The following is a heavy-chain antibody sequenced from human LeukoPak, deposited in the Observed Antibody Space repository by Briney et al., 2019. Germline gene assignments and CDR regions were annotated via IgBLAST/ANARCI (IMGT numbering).Heavy chain of an antibody. CDR2: IYYSGST. J-gene: IGHJ6*03. D-gene: IGHD6-19*01. CDR1: GGSISSSSYY. Sequence: PSETLSLTCTVSGGSISSSSYYWGWIRQPPGKGLEWIGSIYYSGSTYYNPSLKSRVTISVDTSKNQFSLRLGSVTAADTAVYYCAREVGYSSGWYVDYYYYMDVWGKGTTVTISS. V-gene: IGHV4-39*07. CDR3: AREVGYSSGWYVDYYYYMDV.